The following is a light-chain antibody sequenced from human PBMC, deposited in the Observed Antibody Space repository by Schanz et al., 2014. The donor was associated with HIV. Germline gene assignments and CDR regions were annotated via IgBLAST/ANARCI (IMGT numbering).Light chain of an antibody. CDR3: SSFTSTSTLV. CDR2: DVS. J-gene: IGLJ1*01. CDR1: SSDVGGYNY. V-gene: IGLV2-14*03. Sequence: QSVLTQPASVSGSPGQSITIPCTGTSSDVGGYNYVSWYQHHPGKAPKLLIYDVSNRPSGVSNRFSGSKSGNTASLTISRLQAEDESDYYCSSFTSTSTLVFGTGTKLTVL.